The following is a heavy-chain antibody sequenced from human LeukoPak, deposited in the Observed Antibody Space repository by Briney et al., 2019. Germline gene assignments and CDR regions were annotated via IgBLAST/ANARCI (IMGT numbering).Heavy chain of an antibody. Sequence: SETLSLTCTVSGGSISSSSHYWGWIRQPPGKGLEWIGNIYYSGSTYYKSSLNSRVTISVDTSKNQFSLKLSSVTAADTAVYYCARYGDYFYMDVWGTGTTVTISS. D-gene: IGHD4-17*01. V-gene: IGHV4-39*07. CDR3: ARYGDYFYMDV. CDR2: IYYSGST. J-gene: IGHJ6*03. CDR1: GGSISSSSHY.